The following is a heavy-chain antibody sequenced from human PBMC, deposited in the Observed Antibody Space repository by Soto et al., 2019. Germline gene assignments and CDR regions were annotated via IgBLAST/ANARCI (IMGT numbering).Heavy chain of an antibody. V-gene: IGHV4-59*01. CDR3: ARSQYSSSWSHALPHDY. D-gene: IGHD6-13*01. Sequence: PSETLSLTCTVSGGSISSYYWSWIRQPPGKGLECIGYIYYSGSTNYNPSLKSRVTISVDTSKNQFSLKLSSVTAADTAVYYCARSQYSSSWSHALPHDYWGQGTLVTVSS. J-gene: IGHJ4*02. CDR2: IYYSGST. CDR1: GGSISSYY.